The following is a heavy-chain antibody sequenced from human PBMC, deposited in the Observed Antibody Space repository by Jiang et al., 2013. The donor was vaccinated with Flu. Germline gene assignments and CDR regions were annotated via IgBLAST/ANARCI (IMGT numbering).Heavy chain of an antibody. J-gene: IGHJ4*02. CDR2: IYSDGIT. CDR1: GGSISSYY. V-gene: IGHV4-59*04. CDR3: ASSQEFYFVSSGYWAF. Sequence: GLVKPSETLSLTCTVSGGSISSYYWSWVRQPPGKGLEWIGTIYSDGITYYEPSLKGRATVSVDTSKKKFSLNLISVTAADTAVYYCASSQEFYFVSSGYWAFWGQGSLVTVSS. D-gene: IGHD3-22*01.